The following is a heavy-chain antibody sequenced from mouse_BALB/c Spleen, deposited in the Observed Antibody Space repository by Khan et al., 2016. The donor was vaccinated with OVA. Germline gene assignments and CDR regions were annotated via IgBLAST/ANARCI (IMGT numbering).Heavy chain of an antibody. V-gene: IGHV2-6-4*01. J-gene: IGHJ4*01. Sequence: QVQLKESGPGLVAPSQSLSITCTVSGFSLSRYNIHWVRQPPGKGLEWLGMIWGGGGTDYNSTLKSRLSICKDNSKSQVSLKMNSLQTDDTAMYYCARACYKYGGYYGMDYWGQGTSVTVSS. CDR1: GFSLSRYN. D-gene: IGHD2-14*01. CDR2: IWGGGGT. CDR3: ARACYKYGGYYGMDY.